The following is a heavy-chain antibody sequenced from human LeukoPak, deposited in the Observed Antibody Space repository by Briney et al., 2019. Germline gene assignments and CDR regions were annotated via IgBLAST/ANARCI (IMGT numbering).Heavy chain of an antibody. V-gene: IGHV4-38-2*02. J-gene: IGHJ4*02. CDR1: GGSISSYY. D-gene: IGHD2-21*02. Sequence: SETLSLTCTVSGGSISSYYWGWIRQSPGKGLEWIGSIYHGGSTYYNPSLRSRVIVPVDTSKNHFSLKMSSVTAADTAVYYCARDLASCAGDCYSDGFDYWGQGALVTVSS. CDR2: IYHGGST. CDR3: ARDLASCAGDCYSDGFDY.